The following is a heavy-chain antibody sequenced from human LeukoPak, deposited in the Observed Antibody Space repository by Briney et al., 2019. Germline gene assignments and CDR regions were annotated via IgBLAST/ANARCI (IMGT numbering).Heavy chain of an antibody. CDR3: ARHQAMITSFDYGMDV. D-gene: IGHD3-16*01. CDR1: GYSFTSYW. Sequence: GESLKISCKGSGYSFTSYWIGWVRQMPGKGLEWMGSIYPGDSGTRYSPSFQGQVTISDDKSISTAYLQLSGLKASDTAMYFCARHQAMITSFDYGMDVWGQGTTVTVSS. J-gene: IGHJ6*02. V-gene: IGHV5-51*01. CDR2: IYPGDSGT.